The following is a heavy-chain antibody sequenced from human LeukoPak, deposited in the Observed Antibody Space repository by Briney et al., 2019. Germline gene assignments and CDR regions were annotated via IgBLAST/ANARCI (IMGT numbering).Heavy chain of an antibody. V-gene: IGHV4-59*08. CDR2: IYYSGST. Sequence: SETLSLTCTVSGGSISSYYWSWIRQPPGKGLEWIGYIYYSGSTNYNPSLKSRVTISVDTSKNQFSLKLSSVTAADTAVYYCARHVIDSRNYYLDYFDYWGQGTLVTVSS. D-gene: IGHD3-22*01. CDR3: ARHVIDSRNYYLDYFDY. CDR1: GGSISSYY. J-gene: IGHJ4*02.